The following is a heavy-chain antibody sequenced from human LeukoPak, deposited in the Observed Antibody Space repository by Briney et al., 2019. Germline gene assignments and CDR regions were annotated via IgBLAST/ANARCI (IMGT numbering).Heavy chain of an antibody. CDR2: IKQDGIEK. CDR1: GFTFSNFW. D-gene: IGHD3-22*01. Sequence: GGPLRLSCAASGFTFSNFWMTWIRQAPGKGLEWVANIKQDGIEKYYVDSVEGRFTVSRDNTKISLFLQMHSLRAEDTAVYYCARGSSGYYCDHFQTWGQGSLVTVSS. J-gene: IGHJ1*01. V-gene: IGHV3-7*01. CDR3: ARGSSGYYCDHFQT.